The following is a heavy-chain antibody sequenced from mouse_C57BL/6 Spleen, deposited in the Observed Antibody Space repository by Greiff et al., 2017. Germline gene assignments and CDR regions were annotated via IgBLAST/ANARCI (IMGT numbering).Heavy chain of an antibody. CDR1: GFNIKDYY. Sequence: EVQLQQSGAELVRPGASVKLSCTASGFNIKDYYMHWVKQRPEQGLEWIGRIDPEDGDTEYAPKFQGKATMTADTSSNPAYLQLSSLTSDDTAVYYCTTGTTVVANFDYWGQGTTLTVSS. D-gene: IGHD1-1*01. CDR3: TTGTTVVANFDY. V-gene: IGHV14-1*01. CDR2: IDPEDGDT. J-gene: IGHJ2*01.